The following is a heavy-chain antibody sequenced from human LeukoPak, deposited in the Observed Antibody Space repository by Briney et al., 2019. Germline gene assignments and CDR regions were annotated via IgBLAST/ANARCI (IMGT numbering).Heavy chain of an antibody. D-gene: IGHD6-13*01. CDR3: AKGLAAAGTDY. Sequence: GGSLRLSCAASGLTFSRYAMHWVRQAPGKGLEWVAVISYDGSNKYYVASVKGRFTISRDNSKNTLYLQMNSLRAEDTAVYYCAKGLAAAGTDYWGQGTLVTVSS. J-gene: IGHJ4*02. CDR2: ISYDGSNK. V-gene: IGHV3-30*04. CDR1: GLTFSRYA.